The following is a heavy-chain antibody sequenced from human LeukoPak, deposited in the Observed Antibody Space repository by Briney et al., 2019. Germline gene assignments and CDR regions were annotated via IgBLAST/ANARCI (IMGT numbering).Heavy chain of an antibody. Sequence: GGSLRLSCAASGFTFSSYAMSWVRQAPGKGLEWVSAISGSGGSTYYADSVKGRFTISRDNSKNTLYLQMNSLRAEDTAVYYCAKDPYYYDSSGYYPPDDYWGQGTLVTVSS. V-gene: IGHV3-23*01. CDR1: GFTFSSYA. CDR2: ISGSGGST. CDR3: AKDPYYYDSSGYYPPDDY. D-gene: IGHD3-22*01. J-gene: IGHJ4*02.